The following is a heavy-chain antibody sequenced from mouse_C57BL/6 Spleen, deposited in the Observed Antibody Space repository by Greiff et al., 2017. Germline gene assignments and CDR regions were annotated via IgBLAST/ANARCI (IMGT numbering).Heavy chain of an antibody. CDR1: GYTFTSYW. CDR3: ARMGKTLYYDVDAFDY. V-gene: IGHV1-72*01. D-gene: IGHD2-4*01. Sequence: VQLQQSGAELVKPGASVKLSCKASGYTFTSYWMHWVKQRPGRGLEWIGRIDPNSGGTKYNEKFKSKATLTVDKPSSTAYMQLSSLTSEDSAVYYCARMGKTLYYDVDAFDYWGQGNTHTVSS. J-gene: IGHJ2*01. CDR2: IDPNSGGT.